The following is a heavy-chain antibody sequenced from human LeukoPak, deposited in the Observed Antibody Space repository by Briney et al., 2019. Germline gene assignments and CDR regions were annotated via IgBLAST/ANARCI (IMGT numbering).Heavy chain of an antibody. V-gene: IGHV3-48*01. Sequence: GGSLRLSCAASGFTFSSYSMNWVRQAPGKGLEWVSYISSSSSTIYYADSVKGRFTISRDNAKNSLYLQMNSLRAEDTAVYYCAAAAGDYTAAWGQGTLVTVSS. J-gene: IGHJ4*02. CDR1: GFTFSSYS. CDR2: ISSSSSTI. D-gene: IGHD2-2*01. CDR3: AAAAGDYTAA.